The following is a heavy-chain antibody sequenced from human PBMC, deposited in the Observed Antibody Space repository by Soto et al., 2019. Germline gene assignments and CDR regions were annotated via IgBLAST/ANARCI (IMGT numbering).Heavy chain of an antibody. J-gene: IGHJ4*02. D-gene: IGHD2-2*01. CDR2: ISSSSSYI. CDR3: ACAGGPIVLIGSVNDY. Sequence: EVQLVESGGGLVKPGGSLRLSCAASGFTFSSYSMNWVRQAPGKGLEWVSSISSSSSYIYYADSVKGRFTNSRDNDKNSMYLQMNSLRAEDKAVYYCACAGGPIVLIGSVNDYWGQGTLVTVSS. V-gene: IGHV3-21*01. CDR1: GFTFSSYS.